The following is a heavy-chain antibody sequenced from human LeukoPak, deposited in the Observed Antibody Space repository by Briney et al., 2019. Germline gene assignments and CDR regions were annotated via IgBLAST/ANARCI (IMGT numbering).Heavy chain of an antibody. D-gene: IGHD1-26*01. V-gene: IGHV1-46*03. CDR2: INPSGGST. CDR1: GYTFTSYY. CDR3: ARVPSGSYCGSKPFDY. Sequence: GASVKVSCKASGYTFTSYYMHWVRQAPGQGLEWMGIINPSGGSTSYAQKFQGRVTMTRDTSTSTVYMELSSLRSEDTAVYYCARVPSGSYCGSKPFDYWGQGTLVTVSS. J-gene: IGHJ4*02.